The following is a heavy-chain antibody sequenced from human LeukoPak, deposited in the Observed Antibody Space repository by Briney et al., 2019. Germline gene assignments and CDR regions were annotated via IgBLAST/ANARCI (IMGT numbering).Heavy chain of an antibody. Sequence: GGSLRLSCAASGFTFPSYAMSWVRQAPGKGLEWVSSIVGSGGTTSYADSVKGRFTISRDNSKNTLYLLMNSLRAEDTAVYYCAKDPSYDFWSGFYPYFDYWGQGTLVTASS. V-gene: IGHV3-23*01. J-gene: IGHJ4*02. CDR1: GFTFPSYA. CDR3: AKDPSYDFWSGFYPYFDY. D-gene: IGHD3-3*01. CDR2: IVGSGGTT.